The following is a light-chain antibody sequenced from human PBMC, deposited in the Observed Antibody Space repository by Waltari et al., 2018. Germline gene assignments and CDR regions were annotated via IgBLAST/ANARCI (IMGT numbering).Light chain of an antibody. CDR1: ALPKQY. CDR3: QSGDSTSTHVV. J-gene: IGLJ2*01. V-gene: IGLV3-25*03. CDR2: KDT. Sequence: SYELTQPPSVSVSPGQTARITCSGDALPKQYAFWYQQKPGKAPVLGKDKDTVRPSGIPDRFSGASSGTTVTLTISGVQAEDEADYYCQSGDSTSTHVVFGGGTKLTVL.